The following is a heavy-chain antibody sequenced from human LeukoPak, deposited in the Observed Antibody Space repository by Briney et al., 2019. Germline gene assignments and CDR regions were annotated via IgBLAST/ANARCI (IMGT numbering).Heavy chain of an antibody. J-gene: IGHJ3*02. CDR1: GYTLTELS. D-gene: IGHD2-8*01. V-gene: IGHV1-24*01. Sequence: ASVKVSCKVSGYTLTELSMHWVRQAPGKGLEWMGGFDPEDGETIYAQKFQGRVTLTEDTSTDTAYMELSSLRSEDTAVYYCATLSRRVMGDAFDIWGQGTMVTVSS. CDR2: FDPEDGET. CDR3: ATLSRRVMGDAFDI.